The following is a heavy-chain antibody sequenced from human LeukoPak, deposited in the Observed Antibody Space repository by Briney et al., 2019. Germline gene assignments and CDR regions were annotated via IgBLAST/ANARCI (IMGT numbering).Heavy chain of an antibody. D-gene: IGHD2-2*01. CDR3: AREYCDTTSCYFPDY. Sequence: GASVKVSCKLSGYTFTSFGISWVRQAPGQGLEWMGWSSTYNDNTNYAQKFQGRVTMTTDTSTTTAYMELRSLRSDDTAVYFCAREYCDTTSCYFPDYWGQGTLVTVSS. CDR1: GYTFTSFG. CDR2: SSTYNDNT. J-gene: IGHJ4*02. V-gene: IGHV1-18*01.